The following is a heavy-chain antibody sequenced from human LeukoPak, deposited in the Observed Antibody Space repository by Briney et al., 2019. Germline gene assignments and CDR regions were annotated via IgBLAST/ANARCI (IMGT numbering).Heavy chain of an antibody. V-gene: IGHV3-30-3*01. Sequence: GRSLRLSCAASGFNFSTYPLHWVRQAPGKGLEWGASISYDGYYKYYAESVKGPFIISRDNSKNTLYLQINSLRADDTAVYYCASAGAVTDSFVHWGEGTLVIVSS. CDR3: ASAGAVTDSFVH. CDR2: ISYDGYYK. D-gene: IGHD4-23*01. CDR1: GFNFSTYP. J-gene: IGHJ5*02.